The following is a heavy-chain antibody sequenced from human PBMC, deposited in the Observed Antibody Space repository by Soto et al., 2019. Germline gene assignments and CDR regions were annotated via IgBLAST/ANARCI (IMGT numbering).Heavy chain of an antibody. D-gene: IGHD3-10*01. CDR3: AKAGVMVRGVWFYGMDV. CDR2: ISGSGGST. CDR1: GFTFSSYV. V-gene: IGHV3-23*01. J-gene: IGHJ6*02. Sequence: EVQLLESGGGLVQPGGSLRLSCAASGFTFSSYVMSWVRQAPGKGLEWVSAISGSGGSTYYADSVKGRFTISRDNSKNALYLKMNSLRAEDTAVYYCAKAGVMVRGVWFYGMDVWGQGTTVTVSS.